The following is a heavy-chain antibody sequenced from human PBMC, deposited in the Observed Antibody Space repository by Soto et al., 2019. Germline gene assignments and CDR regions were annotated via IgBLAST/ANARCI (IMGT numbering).Heavy chain of an antibody. CDR3: GSWLNEGGICGNYYYGLYG. Sequence: SVKVSCKASGGTFNNYAFSWVRQAPGQGLEWLGGIIPIFGTADYAQKFQGRVTITADEPTSTVHMELSSLRSDDTAVYYCGSWLNEGGICGNYYYGLYGWGQGTTVTVSS. J-gene: IGHJ6*02. D-gene: IGHD2-15*01. CDR2: IIPIFGTA. V-gene: IGHV1-69*13. CDR1: GGTFNNYA.